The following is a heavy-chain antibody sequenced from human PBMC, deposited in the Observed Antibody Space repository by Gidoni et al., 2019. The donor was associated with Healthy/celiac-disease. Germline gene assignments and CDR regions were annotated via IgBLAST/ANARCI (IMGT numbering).Heavy chain of an antibody. Sequence: EVQLVESGGGLVQPGRSLRLSCTASGLPFGDFAMSWFRQAPGKGLEWVGFIRSKAYGGTTEYAASVKGRFTISRDDSKSIAYLQMNSLKTEDTAVYYCTRDLPDTAMVVGAFDIWGQGTMVTVFS. CDR2: IRSKAYGGTT. CDR3: TRDLPDTAMVVGAFDI. V-gene: IGHV3-49*03. CDR1: GLPFGDFA. D-gene: IGHD5-18*01. J-gene: IGHJ3*02.